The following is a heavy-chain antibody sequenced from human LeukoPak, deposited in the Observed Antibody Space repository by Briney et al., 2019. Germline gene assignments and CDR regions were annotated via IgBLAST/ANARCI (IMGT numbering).Heavy chain of an antibody. Sequence: SETLSLTCTVSGGSISSSSYYWGWIRQPPGKGREWIGSIYYSGSTYYNPSLKSRVTISVDTSKNQSSLKLSSVTAADAAVYYCARYYGSGSYYYDYWGQGTLVTVSS. CDR2: IYYSGST. CDR1: GGSISSSSYY. V-gene: IGHV4-39*07. D-gene: IGHD3-10*01. CDR3: ARYYGSGSYYYDY. J-gene: IGHJ4*02.